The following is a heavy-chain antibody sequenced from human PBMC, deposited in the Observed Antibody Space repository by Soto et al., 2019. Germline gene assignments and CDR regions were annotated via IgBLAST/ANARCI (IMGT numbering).Heavy chain of an antibody. Sequence: QVQLQESGPGLVKPSQTLSLTCTVSGGSISSGGYYWSWIRQHPGKGLEWIGYIYYSGSTYYNPSLKSRVTLSVDTSKNQFSQKLSSVTAADTAVYYCAASCVACGGFNYYGMDVWGQGTTVTVSS. CDR2: IYYSGST. J-gene: IGHJ6*02. D-gene: IGHD5-12*01. CDR3: AASCVACGGFNYYGMDV. CDR1: GGSISSGGYY. V-gene: IGHV4-31*03.